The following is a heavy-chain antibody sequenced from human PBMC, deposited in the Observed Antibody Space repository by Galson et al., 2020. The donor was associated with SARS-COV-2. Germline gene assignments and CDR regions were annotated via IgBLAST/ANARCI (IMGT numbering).Heavy chain of an antibody. D-gene: IGHD3-22*01. CDR3: AREGGYYYDSSGLLDY. Sequence: ASVKVSCKASGYTFTSYGISWVRQAPGQGLEWMGWMSAYNGNTNYAQKLQGRVTMTTDTSTSTAYMELRSLRSDDTAVYYCAREGGYYYDSSGLLDYWGQGTLVTVSS. J-gene: IGHJ4*02. CDR2: MSAYNGNT. CDR1: GYTFTSYG. V-gene: IGHV1-18*04.